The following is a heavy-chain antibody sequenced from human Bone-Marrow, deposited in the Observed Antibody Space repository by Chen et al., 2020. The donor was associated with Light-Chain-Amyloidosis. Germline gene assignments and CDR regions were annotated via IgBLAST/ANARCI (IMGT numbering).Heavy chain of an antibody. V-gene: IGHV5-51*01. CDR2: IYPDDSEA. D-gene: IGHD5-12*01. CDR3: ARRRDGYNFDY. CDR1: GYTFPNYW. Sequence: EVQLEQSGPEVKKPGESLKISCKGSGYTFPNYWIGWVRQMPGKGLEWMGVIYPDDSEARFSPSFEGQVTISAGKSITTAYPQWRSLKASDTGMYYCARRRDGYNFDYWGQGTLVTVSS. J-gene: IGHJ4*02.